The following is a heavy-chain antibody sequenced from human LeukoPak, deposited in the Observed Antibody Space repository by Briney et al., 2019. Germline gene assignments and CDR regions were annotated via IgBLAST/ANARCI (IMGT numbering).Heavy chain of an antibody. CDR1: GYIFIGYY. Sequence: VASVKVSCKASGYIFIGYYIHWVRQAPGQGLEWLGWVNPNSGGTNYAQKFQGRVTMTRDTSINTAYMELSSLRSDDTAVYYCARGEDFDYWGQGTLVTVSS. CDR3: ARGEDFDY. V-gene: IGHV1-2*02. J-gene: IGHJ4*02. CDR2: VNPNSGGT.